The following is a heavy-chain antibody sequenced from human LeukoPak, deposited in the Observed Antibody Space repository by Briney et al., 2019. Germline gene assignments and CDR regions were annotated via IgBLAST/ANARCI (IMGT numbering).Heavy chain of an antibody. CDR1: GGSISSGGYS. Sequence: PSETLSLTCAVSGGSISSGGYSWSWIRQPPGKGLEWIGYIYHSGSTYYNPSLKSRVTISVDRSRNQFSLKLSSVTAADTAMYYCVRVQRSDHVWGSYPNPPFDYWGQGTLVTVSS. J-gene: IGHJ4*02. D-gene: IGHD3-16*02. CDR2: IYHSGST. V-gene: IGHV4-30-2*01. CDR3: VRVQRSDHVWGSYPNPPFDY.